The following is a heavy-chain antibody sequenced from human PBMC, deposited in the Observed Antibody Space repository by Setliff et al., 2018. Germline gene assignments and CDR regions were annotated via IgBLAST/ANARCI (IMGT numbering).Heavy chain of an antibody. CDR3: AKDRGSDSCRGCDYMDV. CDR2: IRYDGNNK. V-gene: IGHV3-30*02. J-gene: IGHJ6*03. CDR1: GFTFSSYG. D-gene: IGHD2-2*01. Sequence: PGGSLRLSCATSGFTFSSYGMHWVRQAPGKGLEWVAFIRYDGNNKYYADSVKGRFTISRGTSQNTLFLQMNSLRPEDTGVYYCAKDRGSDSCRGCDYMDVWGKGTTVTVSS.